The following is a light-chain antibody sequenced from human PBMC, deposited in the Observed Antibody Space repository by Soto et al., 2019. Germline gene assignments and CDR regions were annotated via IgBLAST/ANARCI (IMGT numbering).Light chain of an antibody. CDR2: GIS. CDR1: HTISSSY. CDR3: QQYVTSSPRT. V-gene: IGKV3-20*01. Sequence: EIVLTQSPGTLSLSPGERATLSCRASHTISSSYLAWYQQKPGQAPRLLMYGISRRATGIPDRYRGSGSWTDFTLTITRLEPEDFAVYYCQQYVTSSPRTFGQGTKVEIK. J-gene: IGKJ1*01.